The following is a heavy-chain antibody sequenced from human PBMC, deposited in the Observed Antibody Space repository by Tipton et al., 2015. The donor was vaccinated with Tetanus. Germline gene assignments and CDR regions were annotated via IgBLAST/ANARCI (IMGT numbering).Heavy chain of an antibody. CDR3: GRASGYHYGSGSYYSGEDY. J-gene: IGHJ4*02. CDR2: IYYSGTT. CDR1: GGSIISADHY. V-gene: IGHV4-30-4*01. D-gene: IGHD3-10*01. Sequence: TLSLTCTVSGGSIISADHYWSWIRQPPGKGLEWIGYIYYSGTTYYSPSLKSRVTISVDTSNNHFSLKLSSVTAADTAVYYCGRASGYHYGSGSYYSGEDYWGQGTLVTVSS.